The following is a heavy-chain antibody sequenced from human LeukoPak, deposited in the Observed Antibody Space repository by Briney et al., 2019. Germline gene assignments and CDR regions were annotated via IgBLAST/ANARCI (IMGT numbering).Heavy chain of an antibody. Sequence: SVKVSCKASGFTFTSSAMQWVRQARGQRLEWIGWIVVGSGNTNYAQKFQERVTITRDMSASTAYMELSSLRSEDTAVYYCAADRRDYDILTGFYYYYGMDVWGQGTTVTVSS. D-gene: IGHD3-9*01. J-gene: IGHJ6*02. CDR2: IVVGSGNT. CDR1: GFTFTSSA. CDR3: AADRRDYDILTGFYYYYGMDV. V-gene: IGHV1-58*02.